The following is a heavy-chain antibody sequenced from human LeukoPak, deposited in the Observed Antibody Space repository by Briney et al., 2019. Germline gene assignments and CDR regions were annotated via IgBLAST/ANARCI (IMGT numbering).Heavy chain of an antibody. CDR1: GFTFSDYA. Sequence: PGGSLRLSCAASGFTFSDYAMSCVRQAPGKGLDWVSAITAGGDSTYYADSVKGRFTISRGNSKNTLYLQMSSLTVADTAVYYCVKGSRAARPYYFDYWGQGTLVTVSS. D-gene: IGHD6-6*01. J-gene: IGHJ4*02. V-gene: IGHV3-23*01. CDR3: VKGSRAARPYYFDY. CDR2: ITAGGDST.